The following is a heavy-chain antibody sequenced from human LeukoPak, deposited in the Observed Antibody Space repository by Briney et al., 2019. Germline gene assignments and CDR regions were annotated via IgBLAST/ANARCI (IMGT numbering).Heavy chain of an antibody. J-gene: IGHJ6*02. CDR3: ARLLGYCSGGSCYPGPGYYYGMDV. Sequence: SETLSLTCTVSGGSISSYYWSWIRQPAGKGLEWIGRIYTSGSTYYNPSLKSRVTISVDRSKNQFSLKLSSVTAADTAVYYCARLLGYCSGGSCYPGPGYYYGMDVWGQGTTVTVSS. V-gene: IGHV4-4*07. D-gene: IGHD2-15*01. CDR1: GGSISSYY. CDR2: IYTSGST.